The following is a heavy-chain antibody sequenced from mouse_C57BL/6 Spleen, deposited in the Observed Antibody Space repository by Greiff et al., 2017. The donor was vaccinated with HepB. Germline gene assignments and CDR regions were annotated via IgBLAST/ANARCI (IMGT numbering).Heavy chain of an antibody. V-gene: IGHV1-4*01. CDR1: GYTFTSYT. CDR3: AREEAYYGSSYGAMDY. D-gene: IGHD1-1*01. CDR2: INPSSGYT. Sequence: QVQLKQSGAELARPGASVKMSCKASGYTFTSYTMHWVKQRPGQGLEWIGYINPSSGYTKYNQKFKDKATLTADKSSSTAYMQLSSLTSEDSAVYYCAREEAYYGSSYGAMDYWGQGTSVSVSS. J-gene: IGHJ4*01.